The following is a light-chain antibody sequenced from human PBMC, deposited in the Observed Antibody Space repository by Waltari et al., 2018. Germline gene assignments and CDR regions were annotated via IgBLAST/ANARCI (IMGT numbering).Light chain of an antibody. CDR3: QVWDSSTAV. CDR2: RDK. CDR1: NIGGKN. V-gene: IGLV3-9*01. Sequence: SYDLTQPLSVSVALGQTARITCGGNNIGGKNVHWYQQKPGQAPLLVIYRDKNRPSRIPDRFSGSNADTTATLPIPGAQGADEADYYCQVWDSSTAVFGGGTQLTVL. J-gene: IGLJ7*01.